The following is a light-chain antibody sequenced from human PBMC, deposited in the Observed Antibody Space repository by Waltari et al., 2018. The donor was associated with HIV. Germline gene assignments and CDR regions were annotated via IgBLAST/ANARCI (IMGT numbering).Light chain of an antibody. CDR2: QDT. CDR1: KLGDKY. Sequence: SYELTQPPSVSVSPGQTASIPCPGDKLGDKYASWYQQKPGQSPVLIIYQDTKRPSGIPERFSGSNSGNTATLTISGTQAMDEADYYCQAWDSSNVVFGEGTKLTVL. V-gene: IGLV3-1*01. J-gene: IGLJ2*01. CDR3: QAWDSSNVV.